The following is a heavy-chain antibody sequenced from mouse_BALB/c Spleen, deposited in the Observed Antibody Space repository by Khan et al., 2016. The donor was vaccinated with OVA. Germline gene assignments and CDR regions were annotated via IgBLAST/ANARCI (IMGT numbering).Heavy chain of an antibody. CDR1: GFSLTTYG. V-gene: IGHV2-9*02. CDR2: LWAGGST. D-gene: IGHD1-1*01. J-gene: IGHJ3*01. Sequence: QVQLKESGPGLVAPSQSLSITCTVSGFSLTTYGVHWVRQPPGKGLEWLGVLWAGGSTNYNSALMSRLSISKDNFNSQAFSQMNRLQTHDTAMYSCASAYYYGDWFAYWGQGTLVTVSA. CDR3: ASAYYYGDWFAY.